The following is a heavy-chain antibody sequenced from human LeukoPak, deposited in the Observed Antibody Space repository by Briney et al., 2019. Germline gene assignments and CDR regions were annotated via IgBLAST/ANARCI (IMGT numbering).Heavy chain of an antibody. CDR2: IYYSGST. Sequence: SETLSLTCTVSGGSISSSSYYWGWIRQPPGKGLEWIGYIYYSGSTNYNPSLKSRVTISVDTSNNQFSLKLSSVTAADTAVYYCAREVWYYYDSSGYYVEYFQHWGQGTLVTVSS. J-gene: IGHJ1*01. CDR3: AREVWYYYDSSGYYVEYFQH. CDR1: GGSISSSSYY. V-gene: IGHV4-61*05. D-gene: IGHD3-22*01.